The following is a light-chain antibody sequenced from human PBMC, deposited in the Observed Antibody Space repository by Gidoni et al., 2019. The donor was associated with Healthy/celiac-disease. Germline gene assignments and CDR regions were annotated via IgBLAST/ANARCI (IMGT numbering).Light chain of an antibody. V-gene: IGKV3-15*01. Sequence: EIVLTQPPATRSVSPGERATLSCRASQSVSSNLAWYQQKPGQAPRLLIYGASTRATGIPARFSGSGSGTEFTLTISSLQSEDFAVYYCQQYNNWPPAFGQGTKVEIK. CDR2: GAS. CDR1: QSVSSN. CDR3: QQYNNWPPA. J-gene: IGKJ1*01.